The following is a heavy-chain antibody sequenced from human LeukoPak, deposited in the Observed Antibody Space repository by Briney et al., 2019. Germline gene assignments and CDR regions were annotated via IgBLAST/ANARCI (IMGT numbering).Heavy chain of an antibody. CDR2: ISNSGTTI. Sequence: PGGSLRLSCAASGFTFSSYEMNWVRQAPGKGLEWVSYISNSGTTIYYADSVKGRFTISRDNAKSSLYLQLSSLRAGDTAVYYCARGENFLSGTYQRAFDYWGQGTLATVSS. V-gene: IGHV3-48*03. J-gene: IGHJ4*02. CDR1: GFTFSSYE. CDR3: ARGENFLSGTYQRAFDY. D-gene: IGHD1-26*01.